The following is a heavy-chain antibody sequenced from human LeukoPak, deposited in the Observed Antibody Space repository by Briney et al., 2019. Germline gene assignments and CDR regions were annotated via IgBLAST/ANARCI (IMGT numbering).Heavy chain of an antibody. Sequence: SETLSLTCTVSGGSISSGGYYWSWIRQHPGKGLEWIGYIYYSGSTYYNPSLKSRVTISVDTSKNQFSLKLSSVTAADTAVYYCARGSGYLYYFDYWGQGTLVTVSS. CDR3: ARGSGYLYYFDY. CDR2: IYYSGST. CDR1: GGSISSGGYY. D-gene: IGHD3-22*01. V-gene: IGHV4-31*03. J-gene: IGHJ4*02.